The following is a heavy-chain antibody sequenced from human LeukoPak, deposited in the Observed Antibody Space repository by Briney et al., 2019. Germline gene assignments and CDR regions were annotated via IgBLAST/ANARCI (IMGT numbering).Heavy chain of an antibody. Sequence: SETLSLTCALYGESFSGYYWSWIRQPRGKGLEWIGEINDSGSSNYNPSLKSRVTISVDTSKNQFSLKLSSVTAADTAVYYCARDTTMRIAVAGTSPPFWFDPWGQGTLVTVSS. CDR1: GESFSGYY. CDR2: INDSGSS. V-gene: IGHV4-34*01. D-gene: IGHD6-19*01. J-gene: IGHJ5*02. CDR3: ARDTTMRIAVAGTSPPFWFDP.